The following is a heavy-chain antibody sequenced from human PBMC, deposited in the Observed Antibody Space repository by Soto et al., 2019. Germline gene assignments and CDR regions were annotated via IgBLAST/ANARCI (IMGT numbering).Heavy chain of an antibody. CDR2: MEPSAGKT. V-gene: IGHV1-8*01. Sequence: QVQLVQSGAEVREPGASVKVSCKASGYSFTSLDINWVRQTAGQGLEWMGWMEPSAGKTGYAQKFHDRVTMTSDTSITTVYMELTPLTSDNTAFYYCARGVTAGVDYWGQGTLVTVSS. CDR1: GYSFTSLD. D-gene: IGHD1-26*01. CDR3: ARGVTAGVDY. J-gene: IGHJ4*02.